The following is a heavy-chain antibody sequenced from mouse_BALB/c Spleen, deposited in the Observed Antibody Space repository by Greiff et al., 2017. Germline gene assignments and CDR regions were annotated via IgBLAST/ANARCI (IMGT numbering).Heavy chain of an antibody. CDR1: GYTFSSYW. J-gene: IGHJ4*01. V-gene: IGHV1-9*01. CDR3: ARRGVLRLYYAMDY. CDR2: ILPGSGST. Sequence: VQLQQSGAELMKPGASVKISCKATGYTFSSYWIEWVKQRPGHGLEWIGEILPGSGSTNYNEKFKGKATFTADTSSNTAYMQLSSLTSEDSAVYYCARRGVLRLYYAMDYWGQGTSGTVSS. D-gene: IGHD1-2*01.